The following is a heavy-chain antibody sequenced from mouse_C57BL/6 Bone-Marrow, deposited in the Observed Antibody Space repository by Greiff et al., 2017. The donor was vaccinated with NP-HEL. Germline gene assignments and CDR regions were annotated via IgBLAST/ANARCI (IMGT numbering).Heavy chain of an antibody. V-gene: IGHV5-4*03. J-gene: IGHJ2*01. CDR3: ARGPFPTVVFDY. Sequence: EVKLVESGGGLVKPGGSLKLSCAASGFTFSSYAMSWVRQTPEKRLEWVATISDGGSYTYYPDNVKGRSTISRDNAKSNLYLQMSHLKSEDTAMYYCARGPFPTVVFDYWGQGTTLTVSS. CDR2: ISDGGSYT. CDR1: GFTFSSYA. D-gene: IGHD1-1*01.